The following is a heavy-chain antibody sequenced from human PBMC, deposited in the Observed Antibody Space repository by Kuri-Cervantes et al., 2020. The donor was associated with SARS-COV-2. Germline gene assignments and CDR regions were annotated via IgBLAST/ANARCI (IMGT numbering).Heavy chain of an antibody. V-gene: IGHV3-48*02. Sequence: GGSLRLSCAASGFTFSSYSMNWVRQAPGKGLEWVSYISSSSSTICYADSVKGRFTISRDNAKNSLYLQMNSLRDEDTAVYYCARDQTYYYDSSGYPGDYWGQGTQVTVSS. J-gene: IGHJ4*02. CDR1: GFTFSSYS. CDR3: ARDQTYYYDSSGYPGDY. D-gene: IGHD3-22*01. CDR2: ISSSSSTI.